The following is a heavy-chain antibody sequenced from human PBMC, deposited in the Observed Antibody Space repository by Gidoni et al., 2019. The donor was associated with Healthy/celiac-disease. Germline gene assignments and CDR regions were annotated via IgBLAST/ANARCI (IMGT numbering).Heavy chain of an antibody. CDR3: ARTRPYYYGSGRLEKDYYMDV. D-gene: IGHD3-10*01. J-gene: IGHJ6*03. Sequence: QVQLVQSGAEVKKPGASVKVSCKASGYPFTGYYMHWVRQAPGQGLEWMGWINPNSGGTNYAQKFQGRVTMTRDTSISTAYMELSRLRSDDTAVYYCARTRPYYYGSGRLEKDYYMDVWGKGTTVTVSS. V-gene: IGHV1-2*02. CDR1: GYPFTGYY. CDR2: INPNSGGT.